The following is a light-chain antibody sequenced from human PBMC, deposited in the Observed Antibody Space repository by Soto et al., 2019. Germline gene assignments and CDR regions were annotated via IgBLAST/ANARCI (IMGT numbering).Light chain of an antibody. V-gene: IGKV3-15*01. CDR3: QQYNNWPIT. CDR2: GAS. J-gene: IGKJ5*01. CDR1: QSVADN. Sequence: EVVMTQSPATLSVSPGGRVTLSCRSSQSVADNLAWFQQKPGQGPRLLIYGASTRATGIPARFSGSGSETDFTLTISSLRSEDSAVYHCQQYNNWPITFGQGTRLEIK.